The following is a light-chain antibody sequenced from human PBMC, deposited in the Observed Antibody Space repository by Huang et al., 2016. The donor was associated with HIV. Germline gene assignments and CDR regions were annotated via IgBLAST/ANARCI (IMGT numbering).Light chain of an antibody. J-gene: IGKJ2*01. V-gene: IGKV3-15*01. CDR2: GSS. CDR3: QQYNT. CDR1: QNINTN. Sequence: LMTQSPATLSVSPGERVTLSCRASQNINTNLAWYQQKRGQAPRLLLYGSSTRANDVPARFSGTGSGTEFTLTISSLQSEDIAVYYCQQYNTFGQGTKLEIK.